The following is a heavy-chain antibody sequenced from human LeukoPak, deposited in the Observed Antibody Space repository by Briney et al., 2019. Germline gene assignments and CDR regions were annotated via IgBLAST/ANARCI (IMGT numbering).Heavy chain of an antibody. D-gene: IGHD6-19*01. CDR1: GYIFTSYV. CDR3: VRGSSGMRFDY. CDR2: ISAYNGNT. Sequence: ASVKVSCKASGYIFTSYVISWVRQAPGQGLEWMGWISAYNGNTNYAQKLQGRVTMTTDTSTSTAYMELRSLRSDDTSVYYCVRGSSGMRFDYWGRGTLVTVSS. J-gene: IGHJ4*02. V-gene: IGHV1-18*01.